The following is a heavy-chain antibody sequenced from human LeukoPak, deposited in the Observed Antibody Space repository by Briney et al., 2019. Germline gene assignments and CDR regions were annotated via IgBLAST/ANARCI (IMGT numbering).Heavy chain of an antibody. CDR2: IYYSGST. D-gene: IGHD6-13*01. CDR1: GGSISSYY. J-gene: IGHJ5*02. V-gene: IGHV4-59*12. CDR3: AREGDSGSVGWFDP. Sequence: SETLSLTCTVSGGSISSYYWSWIRQPPGKGLEWIGYIYYSGSTNYNPSLKSRVTISVDTSKNQFSLNLSSVTAADTAVYYCAREGDSGSVGWFDPWGQGTLVTVSS.